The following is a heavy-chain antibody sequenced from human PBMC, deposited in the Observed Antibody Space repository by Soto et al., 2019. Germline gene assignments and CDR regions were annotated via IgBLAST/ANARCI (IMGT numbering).Heavy chain of an antibody. CDR3: ARRRVAGPYFDY. V-gene: IGHV4-59*08. CDR2: MYHSGGT. D-gene: IGHD6-19*01. CDR1: GGSINSYY. J-gene: IGHJ4*02. Sequence: SETLSLTCTVSGGSINSYYLSWLRQPPGKGLEWIGYMYHSGGTNYSPSLKSRVTISVDTSKNQFSLKLSSVTAADTAVYYCARRRVAGPYFDYWGQGTLVTVSS.